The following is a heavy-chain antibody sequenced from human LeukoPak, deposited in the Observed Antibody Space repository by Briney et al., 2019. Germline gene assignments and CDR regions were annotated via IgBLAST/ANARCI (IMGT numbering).Heavy chain of an antibody. CDR1: GDSISSFF. J-gene: IGHJ4*02. V-gene: IGHV4-4*07. CDR3: TGYNYGYFDY. CDR2: IYTSGNT. Sequence: SETLSLTCTVSGDSISSFFWYWIRQPAGKGLEWIGRIYTSGNTNYNPSLKSRVTMSVDTSKNQFSLKLSSVTAADTAVYSCTGYNYGYFDYWGQGTLVTVST. D-gene: IGHD5-18*01.